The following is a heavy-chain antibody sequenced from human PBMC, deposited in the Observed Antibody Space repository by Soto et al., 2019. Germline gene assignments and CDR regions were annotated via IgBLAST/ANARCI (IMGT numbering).Heavy chain of an antibody. CDR2: INPNSGGT. CDR1: GYTFTGYY. CDR3: ARDHCTNGVCYSYGMVV. D-gene: IGHD2-8*01. V-gene: IGHV1-2*02. Sequence: QVQLVQSGAEVKKPGASVKVSCKASGYTFTGYYMHWVRQAPGQGLEWMGWINPNSGGTNYAQKFQGRVTMTRDTSISTAYMELSRLRSDDTAVYYCARDHCTNGVCYSYGMVVWGQGTTVTVSS. J-gene: IGHJ6*02.